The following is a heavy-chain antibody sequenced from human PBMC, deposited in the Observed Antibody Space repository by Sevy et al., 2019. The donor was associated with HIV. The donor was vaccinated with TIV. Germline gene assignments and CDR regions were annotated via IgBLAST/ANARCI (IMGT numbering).Heavy chain of an antibody. CDR1: GFTFSSYG. CDR3: ARLGGFPDYYGMDV. D-gene: IGHD3-10*01. CDR2: IRYDGSNK. Sequence: GGSLRLSCAASGFTFSSYGMHWVRQAPGKGLEWVAFIRYDGSNKYYADSVKGRFTISRDNSKNTLYLQMNSLRAEDTAVYYCARLGGFPDYYGMDVWGQGTTVTVSS. J-gene: IGHJ6*02. V-gene: IGHV3-30*02.